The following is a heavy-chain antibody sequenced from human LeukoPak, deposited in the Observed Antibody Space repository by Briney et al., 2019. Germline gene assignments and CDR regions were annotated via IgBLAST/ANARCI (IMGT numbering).Heavy chain of an antibody. CDR1: GYTFTTFG. Sequence: ASVKVSCKASGYTFTTFGISWVRQAPGQALEWMGWVSAYNGNTNTKYAQMLQGRVTMTTDTSTSTAYMELRRLRSDDTAVYYCVRDLGIYYDTSGVFFDYWGQGTLVTVSS. J-gene: IGHJ4*02. V-gene: IGHV1-18*01. CDR2: VSAYNGNT. CDR3: VRDLGIYYDTSGVFFDY. D-gene: IGHD3-22*01.